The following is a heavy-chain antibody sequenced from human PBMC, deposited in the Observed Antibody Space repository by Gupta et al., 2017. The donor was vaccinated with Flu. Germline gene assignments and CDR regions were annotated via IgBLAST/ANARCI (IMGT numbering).Heavy chain of an antibody. CDR1: GFTFSSYE. V-gene: IGHV3-48*03. CDR2: ISGGGKTI. J-gene: IGHJ3*01. D-gene: IGHD2-15*01. Sequence: EVQLEESGGGLVQPGGSLRLSCAASGFTFSSYEMNWVRQAPGKGLEWVSYISGGGKTIYYAESVKGRFTVSRDNAKNSVHLQMNSLRAEDTGVYYCAREYCSGGSCYDASDRWGQGTVVTVSS. CDR3: AREYCSGGSCYDASDR.